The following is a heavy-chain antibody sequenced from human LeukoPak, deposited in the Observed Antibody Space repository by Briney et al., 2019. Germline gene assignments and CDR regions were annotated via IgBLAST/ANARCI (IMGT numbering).Heavy chain of an antibody. CDR1: GGSLSGYF. D-gene: IGHD3-9*01. CDR3: ARGRLDYYYMDV. V-gene: IGHV4-34*01. Sequence: SETLSLTCAVYGGSLSGYFWSWLRQPPGKGLEWIGEIHHTGATNYKPSLKSRVSISLDMSKNQLSLEMRSVTAADTAVYYCARGRLDYYYMDVWGRGTTVTVSS. J-gene: IGHJ6*03. CDR2: IHHTGAT.